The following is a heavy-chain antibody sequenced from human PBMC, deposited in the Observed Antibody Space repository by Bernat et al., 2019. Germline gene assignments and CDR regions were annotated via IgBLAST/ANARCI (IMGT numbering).Heavy chain of an antibody. CDR3: ARERSSSSHSDY. D-gene: IGHD6-6*01. V-gene: IGHV3-21*01. CDR1: GFTFSSYS. CDR2: ITSTSSYI. Sequence: EVQLVESGGGLVKPGGSLRLSCAASGFTFSSYSMNWVRQAPGKGLEWVSSITSTSSYIYYADSMKGRFTISRDNAKNSLYLQMNSLSAEDTAVYYCARERSSSSHSDYWGQGTLVTVSS. J-gene: IGHJ4*02.